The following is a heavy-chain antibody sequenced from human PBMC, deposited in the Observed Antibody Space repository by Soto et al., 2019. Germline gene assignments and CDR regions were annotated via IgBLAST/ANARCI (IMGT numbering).Heavy chain of an antibody. CDR3: AKHVDNLGVPYYFDS. V-gene: IGHV5-51*01. CDR2: IYPGDSET. CDR1: GYGFSSSW. J-gene: IGHJ4*02. D-gene: IGHD3-16*01. Sequence: PGESLKISCQASGYGFSSSWIAWVRQSPGKGLQWMGIIYPGDSETRYSPSFRGQVTFSADTSTNTAFLQWSRLKTSDSGTYYCAKHVDNLGVPYYFDSWGQGTQVTVSS.